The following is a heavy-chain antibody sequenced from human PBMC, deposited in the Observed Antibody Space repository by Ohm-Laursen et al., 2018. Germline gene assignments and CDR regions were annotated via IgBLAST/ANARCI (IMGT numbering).Heavy chain of an antibody. CDR2: ISSSGTSI. D-gene: IGHD6-13*01. CDR3: ANLYSSSNFDY. CDR1: GFTFSSYW. V-gene: IGHV3-11*01. Sequence: GSLRLSCAASGFTFSSYWMSWIRQAPGKGLEWVSYISSSGTSIYYADSVKGRFTISRDNAKNSLYLQMNSLRAEDTAVYYCANLYSSSNFDYWGQGTLVTVSS. J-gene: IGHJ4*02.